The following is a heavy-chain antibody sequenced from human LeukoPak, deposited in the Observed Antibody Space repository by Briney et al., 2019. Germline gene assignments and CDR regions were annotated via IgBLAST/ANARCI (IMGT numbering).Heavy chain of an antibody. CDR3: ARVAYVSSSSWFDP. CDR1: GYTFTGYY. D-gene: IGHD6-6*01. J-gene: IGHJ5*02. CDR2: INPNSGGT. Sequence: ASVKVSCKASGYTFTGYYMHWVRQAPGQGLEWMGWINPNSGGTNYAKTFQGRVTMTRDTSISTAYMELSRLGSDDTAVYYCARVAYVSSSSWFDPWGQGTLVTVSS. V-gene: IGHV1-2*02.